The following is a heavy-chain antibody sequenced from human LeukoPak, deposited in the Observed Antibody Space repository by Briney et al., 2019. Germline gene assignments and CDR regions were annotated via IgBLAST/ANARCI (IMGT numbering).Heavy chain of an antibody. D-gene: IGHD3-22*01. CDR2: IYHSGST. CDR1: GGSISSGGYS. Sequence: SQTLSLTCAVSGGSISSGGYSWSWIRQPPGKGLEWIGYIYHSGSTYYNPSLKSRVTISVDRSKNQFSLKLSSVTAADTAVYYCARAHYYDTFSWFDPWGQGTLVTVSS. CDR3: ARAHYYDTFSWFDP. V-gene: IGHV4-30-2*01. J-gene: IGHJ5*02.